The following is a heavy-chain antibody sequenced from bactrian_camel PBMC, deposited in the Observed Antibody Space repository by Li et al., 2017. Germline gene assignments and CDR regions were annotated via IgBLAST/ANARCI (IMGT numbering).Heavy chain of an antibody. Sequence: QLVESGGGLVQPGGSLKLSCEASGFTFSRYWMYWVRQAPGKGLEWVSTIKSNNDLTSYADSVKGRFTIDRDNAKNTVYLQMNSLKPEDTAVYYCVSDYTGGWSIGYWGQGTQVTVS. D-gene: IGHD7*01. CDR2: IKSNNDLT. CDR1: GFTFSRYW. CDR3: VSDYTGGWSIGY. J-gene: IGHJ6*01. V-gene: IGHV3S25*01.